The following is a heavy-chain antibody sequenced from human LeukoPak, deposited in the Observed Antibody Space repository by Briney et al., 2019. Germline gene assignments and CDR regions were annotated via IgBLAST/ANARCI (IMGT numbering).Heavy chain of an antibody. Sequence: PSETLPLTCAVYGGSFSGYYWSWIRQPPGKGLEWIGEINHSGSTNYNPSLKSRVTISVDTSKNQFSLKLSSVTAADTAVYYCARERGYYDFWSGYYDGYYYMDVWGKGTTVTVSS. V-gene: IGHV4-34*01. CDR1: GGSFSGYY. CDR2: INHSGST. J-gene: IGHJ6*03. D-gene: IGHD3-3*01. CDR3: ARERGYYDFWSGYYDGYYYMDV.